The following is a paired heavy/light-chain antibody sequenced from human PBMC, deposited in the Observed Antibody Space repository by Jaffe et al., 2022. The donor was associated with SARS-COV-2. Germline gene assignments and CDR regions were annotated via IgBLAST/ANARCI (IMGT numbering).Light chain of an antibody. V-gene: IGLV2-14*03. CDR1: GSDIGGYKY. CDR3: SSYTSSSSWV. J-gene: IGLJ3*02. CDR2: DVT. Sequence: QSALTQPASVSGSPGQSITISCTGTGSDIGGYKYVSWYQHHPGKAPELIIYDVTNRPSGVSNRFSGSKSGNTASLTISGLQTDDEADYYCSSYTSSSSWVFGGGTKLTVL.
Heavy chain of an antibody. D-gene: IGHD2-2*01. Sequence: QLQLQESGPGLVKPSETLSLTCTVSGDSISSSSYYWGWIRQPPGEGPEWIANIYNSGSTYYNPSLKSRVTISVDTSKNQFSLQLKSVTAADTAVYYCARRCGSTSCYRYWGQGTLVTVSS. CDR3: ARRCGSTSCYRY. CDR1: GDSISSSSYY. V-gene: IGHV4-39*01. J-gene: IGHJ4*02. CDR2: IYNSGST.